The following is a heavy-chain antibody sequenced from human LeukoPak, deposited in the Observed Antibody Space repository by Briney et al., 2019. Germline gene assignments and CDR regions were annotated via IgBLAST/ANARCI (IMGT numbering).Heavy chain of an antibody. CDR1: GYTFTGYY. Sequence: ASVKVSCKASGYTFTGYYMHWVRQAPGQGLEWMGWINPNSGGTNYAQKFQGRVTMTRDTSISTAYMELSSLRAEDTAVYYCAKDQAGDSSGYYYPADYWGQGTLVTVSS. CDR3: AKDQAGDSSGYYYPADY. CDR2: INPNSGGT. J-gene: IGHJ4*02. D-gene: IGHD3-22*01. V-gene: IGHV1-2*02.